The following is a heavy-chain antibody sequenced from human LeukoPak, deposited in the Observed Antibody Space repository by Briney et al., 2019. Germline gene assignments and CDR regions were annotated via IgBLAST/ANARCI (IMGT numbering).Heavy chain of an antibody. CDR3: ARYPTAMVSFDY. CDR2: IYYSGNT. CDR1: GGSISSSDYY. D-gene: IGHD5-18*01. J-gene: IGHJ4*02. V-gene: IGHV4-39*01. Sequence: SETLSLTCTVSGGSISSSDYYWGWMRQPPGKGLEWIGSIYYSGNTYYNPSLKSRVTISVDTSKTQFSLRLSFVTAADTAVYYCARYPTAMVSFDYWGQGTLVTVSS.